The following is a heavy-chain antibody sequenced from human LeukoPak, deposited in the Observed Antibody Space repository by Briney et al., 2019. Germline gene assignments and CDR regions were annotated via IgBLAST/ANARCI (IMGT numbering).Heavy chain of an antibody. Sequence: ASVKVSCKTSGYTFTTYDINWVRQAPGQGLEWMAWMNPNSGNTGHAQRFQGRITLTSDTSIGTAFMELRNLRFDDTAVYYCARGRGGLSPLDFWGRGTLVSVSS. V-gene: IGHV1-8*01. CDR3: ARGRGGLSPLDF. CDR2: MNPNSGNT. CDR1: GYTFTTYD. J-gene: IGHJ4*02. D-gene: IGHD3-16*02.